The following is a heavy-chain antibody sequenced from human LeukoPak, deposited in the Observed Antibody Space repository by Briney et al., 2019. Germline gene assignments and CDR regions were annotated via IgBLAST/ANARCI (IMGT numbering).Heavy chain of an antibody. CDR1: GFTFSDYY. J-gene: IGHJ4*02. V-gene: IGHV3-11*01. CDR2: ISSSGSTI. D-gene: IGHD3-3*01. Sequence: PGGSLRLSCAASGFTFSDYYMSWIRQAPGKGLEWVSYISSSGSTIYYADSVKGRFTISRDNAKNSLYLQMNSLRAEDTAVYYCARTTYYFWSGYLRWGKIDYWGQGALVTVSS. CDR3: ARTTYYFWSGYLRWGKIDY.